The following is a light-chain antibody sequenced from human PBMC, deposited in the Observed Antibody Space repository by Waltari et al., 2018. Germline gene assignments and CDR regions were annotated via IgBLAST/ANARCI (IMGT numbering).Light chain of an antibody. Sequence: VLTQSPGTLSLSPGERATLFCRASQSVSRYLAWYQQKPGQAPRLLIYGASSRATGIPDRFSGVGSGTDFSLTISRLEPEAFAVYYCQKYDRLPATFGQGTKVEIK. CDR2: GAS. V-gene: IGKV3-20*01. J-gene: IGKJ1*01. CDR1: QSVSRY. CDR3: QKYDRLPAT.